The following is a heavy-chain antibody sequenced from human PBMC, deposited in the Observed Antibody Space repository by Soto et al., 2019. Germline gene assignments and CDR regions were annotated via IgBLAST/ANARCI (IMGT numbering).Heavy chain of an antibody. Sequence: EVQLVESGGGLVKPGGSLRLSCAASGFTFSSYSMNWVRQAPGKSLELVSSISSSSSYISYADSVKGRFTISRDNTKNTLYLQMNSQRAEDTAVYYCARDMPRYDSWSGGPSPPDCWGQGTLVTVS. V-gene: IGHV3-21*01. CDR2: ISSSSSYI. D-gene: IGHD3-3*01. CDR3: ARDMPRYDSWSGGPSPPDC. J-gene: IGHJ4*02. CDR1: GFTFSSYS.